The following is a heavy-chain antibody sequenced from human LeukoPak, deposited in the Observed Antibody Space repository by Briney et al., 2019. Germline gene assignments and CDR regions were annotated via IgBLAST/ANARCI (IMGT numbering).Heavy chain of an antibody. V-gene: IGHV3-30*02. CDR2: IRYDGSNK. CDR3: AKDPNGYYYYYMDV. J-gene: IGHJ6*03. CDR1: GFTFSSYA. Sequence: GGSLRLSCAASGFTFSSYAMHWVCQAPGKGLEWVAFIRYDGSNKYYADSVKGRFTISRDNSKNTLYLQMNSLRAEDTAVYYCAKDPNGYYYYYMDVWGKGTTVTISS.